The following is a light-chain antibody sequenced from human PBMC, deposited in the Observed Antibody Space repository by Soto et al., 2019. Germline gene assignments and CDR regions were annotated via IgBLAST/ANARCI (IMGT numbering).Light chain of an antibody. V-gene: IGKV4-1*01. CDR3: QQYYRTPAT. CDR2: WAA. Sequence: DIVMTQSPDSLAVSLGERAAINCKSSQSVLYSSDNKNYLAWYQQKPGQPPKLLIYWAATRESGVPDRFSGSGSGTDFTLTIRSLQAEDVSVYYCQQYYRTPATFGQGPKVEI. CDR1: QSVLYSSDNKNY. J-gene: IGKJ1*01.